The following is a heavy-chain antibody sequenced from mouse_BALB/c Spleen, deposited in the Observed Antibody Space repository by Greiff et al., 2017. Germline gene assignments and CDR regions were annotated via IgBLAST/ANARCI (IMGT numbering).Heavy chain of an antibody. Sequence: EVMLVESGGGLVQPGGSRKLSCAASGFTFSSFGMHWVRQAPEKGLEWVAYISSGSSTIYYADTVKGRFTISRDNPKNTLFLQMTSLRSEDTAMYYCARSRSPLLPSYWGQGTLVTVSA. J-gene: IGHJ3*01. CDR1: GFTFSSFG. CDR3: ARSRSPLLPSY. D-gene: IGHD1-1*01. V-gene: IGHV5-17*02. CDR2: ISSGSSTI.